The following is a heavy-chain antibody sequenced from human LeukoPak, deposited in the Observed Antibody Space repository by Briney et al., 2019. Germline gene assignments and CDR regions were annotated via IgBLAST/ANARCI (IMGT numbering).Heavy chain of an antibody. Sequence: HAGGSLRLSCATSGFPFSDFSMTWVRQAPGKGLEWISTTNSGGTTTCYAESVKGRFTISRDNFKNALYLQMSSLRVEDTAIYYCAKQSYARSLGEGGPGTLVTVSP. CDR1: GFPFSDFS. CDR3: AKQSYARSLGE. D-gene: IGHD3-10*02. V-gene: IGHV3-23*01. CDR2: TNSGGTTT. J-gene: IGHJ4*02.